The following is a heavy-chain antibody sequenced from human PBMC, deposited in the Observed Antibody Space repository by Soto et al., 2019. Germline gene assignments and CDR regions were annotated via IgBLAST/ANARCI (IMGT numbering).Heavy chain of an antibody. J-gene: IGHJ1*01. CDR1: GYTFTGYY. CDR2: INPNSGGP. CDR3: ARDFGGYSYGCYFKH. V-gene: IGHV1-2*04. D-gene: IGHD5-18*01. Sequence: ASVKVSCKASGYTFTGYYMHWVRQAPGQGLEWMGWINPNSGGPNYAQKFQGWVTMTRDTSISTAYMELSRLRSDDTAGYYCARDFGGYSYGCYFKHWGQGTLVTVSS.